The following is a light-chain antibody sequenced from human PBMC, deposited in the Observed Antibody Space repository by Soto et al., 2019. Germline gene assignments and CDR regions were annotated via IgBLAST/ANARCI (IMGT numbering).Light chain of an antibody. Sequence: DIVMTQSPLSLPVTPGEPASISCTSSQSLLHSDGYNYLDWYLQKPGQSPQLLIYLGSNRAYGVHDRFSGSGSGTHFTLKISRVEAEDVGVYYCMQALQTPLTFGGGTKVDIK. CDR1: QSLLHSDGYNY. CDR3: MQALQTPLT. V-gene: IGKV2-28*01. CDR2: LGS. J-gene: IGKJ4*01.